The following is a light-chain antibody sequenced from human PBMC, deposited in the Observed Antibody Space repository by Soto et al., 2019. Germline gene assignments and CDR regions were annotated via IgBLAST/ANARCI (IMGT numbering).Light chain of an antibody. CDR1: SSDVGGSNH. V-gene: IGLV2-14*01. CDR2: DVT. J-gene: IGLJ1*01. Sequence: QSALTQPASESDSPGQSITISCTGTSSDVGGSNHVSWYQQHPGKAPKLMIYDVTNRPSGVSHRFSGSKSGSTASLIISGLQAEDEADYYCVSFTSSTTYVFGTGTKLTVL. CDR3: VSFTSSTTYV.